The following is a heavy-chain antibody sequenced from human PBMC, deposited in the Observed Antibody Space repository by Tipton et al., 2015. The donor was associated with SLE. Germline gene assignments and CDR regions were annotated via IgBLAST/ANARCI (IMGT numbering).Heavy chain of an antibody. D-gene: IGHD3-10*01. CDR2: IYSSGRT. CDR1: GGAISTFF. V-gene: IGHV4-4*07. J-gene: IGHJ6*03. CDR3: ARHHYYGSGSSRTYYYYMDV. Sequence: TLSLTCTFSGGAISTFFWSWIRQSAGKGLEWIGRIYSSGRTNYNPSLKSRVTMSVVTSRKQFSLILSSVTAADTAVYYCARHHYYGSGSSRTYYYYMDVWGKGTTVTVSS.